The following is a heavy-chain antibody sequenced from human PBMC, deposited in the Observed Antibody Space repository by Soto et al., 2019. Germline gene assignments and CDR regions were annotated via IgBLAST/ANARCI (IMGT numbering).Heavy chain of an antibody. V-gene: IGHV3-7*01. Sequence: HPXGSLLLSCSVSGFNVMIYWMSWVRQAPGKGLEWVASIKEDGSEIYYLHSVRGRFSISRDSAGKALHLTMNYLSAEDTGVYFCARDIGFDYVNWGQGTLVTVYS. D-gene: IGHD3-16*01. CDR1: GFNVMIYW. CDR2: IKEDGSEI. J-gene: IGHJ4*02. CDR3: ARDIGFDYVN.